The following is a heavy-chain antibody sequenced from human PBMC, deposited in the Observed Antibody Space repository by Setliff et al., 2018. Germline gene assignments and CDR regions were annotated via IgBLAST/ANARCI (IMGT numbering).Heavy chain of an antibody. V-gene: IGHV4-59*03. CDR1: GGSINSYY. Sequence: KPSETLSLTCIVSGGSINSYYWNWIRQPPGKGLEWIGYIYYSGNSNYDTNYNPSLKSRVTISVDTSKNQFSLKLSSVTAADTALYYCTVYNTGSSKDHYWGQGTPVTVSS. CDR2: IYYSGNSNYDT. J-gene: IGHJ4*02. D-gene: IGHD2-8*02. CDR3: TVYNTGSSKDHY.